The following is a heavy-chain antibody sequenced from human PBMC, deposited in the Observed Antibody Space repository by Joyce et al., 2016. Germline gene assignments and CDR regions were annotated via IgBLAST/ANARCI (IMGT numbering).Heavy chain of an antibody. CDR1: GFKFSSYS. CDR2: ISSSSSYI. CDR3: ARDNENYGDYIVY. V-gene: IGHV3-21*01. D-gene: IGHD4-17*01. Sequence: EVQLVESGGGLVKPGGSLRLSCAASGFKFSSYSMNWVRQAPGKGLEWVASISSSSSYIYSSDSVKGRFTISRDNAKNSLFLQMNSLRADDTAVYYCARDNENYGDYIVYWGQGTLVTVSS. J-gene: IGHJ4*02.